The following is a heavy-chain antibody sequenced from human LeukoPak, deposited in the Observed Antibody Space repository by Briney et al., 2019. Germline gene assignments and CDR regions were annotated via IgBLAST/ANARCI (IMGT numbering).Heavy chain of an antibody. J-gene: IGHJ4*02. D-gene: IGHD2-2*01. Sequence: ASVKVSCKASGYTFTSYGISWVRQAPGQGLEWMGWISAYNGNTNYAQKLQGRVTMTTDTSTSTAYMEPRSLRSDDTAVYYCARDGDIVVVPAATILAYWGQGTLVTVSS. V-gene: IGHV1-18*04. CDR3: ARDGDIVVVPAATILAY. CDR2: ISAYNGNT. CDR1: GYTFTSYG.